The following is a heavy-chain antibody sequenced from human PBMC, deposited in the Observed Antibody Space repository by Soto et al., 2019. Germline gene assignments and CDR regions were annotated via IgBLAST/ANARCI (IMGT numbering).Heavy chain of an antibody. J-gene: IGHJ5*02. CDR3: ARDPSTVNKLIGVWFDP. Sequence: ASVKVSCKGSGDTLGRFTINWVRQAPGQGLEWMGGIKPISDTTTYAQRFQGRVTFTADASTSTVYMELSSLRSEDTAMYYCARDPSTVNKLIGVWFDPWGQGTLVTVSS. D-gene: IGHD4-4*01. CDR2: IKPISDTT. CDR1: GDTLGRFT. V-gene: IGHV1-69*13.